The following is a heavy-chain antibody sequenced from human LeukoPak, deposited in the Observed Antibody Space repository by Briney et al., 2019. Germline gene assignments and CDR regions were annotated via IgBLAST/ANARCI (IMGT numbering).Heavy chain of an antibody. V-gene: IGHV3-23*01. CDR2: ISDSGVPT. Sequence: PGGSLRLSCAASRFTFSSYLMTWVRQAPGKGLECVSSISDSGVPTYHADSVKGRFTISRDNSKSTVYLQMNSLRVEDSAIYYCAKGRSSWSTSDFDIWGQGTMVTVSS. CDR1: RFTFSSYL. CDR3: AKGRSSWSTSDFDI. D-gene: IGHD6-13*01. J-gene: IGHJ3*02.